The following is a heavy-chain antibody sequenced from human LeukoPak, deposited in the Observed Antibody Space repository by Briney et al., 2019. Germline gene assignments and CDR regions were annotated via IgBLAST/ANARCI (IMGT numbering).Heavy chain of an antibody. Sequence: PGGSLRLSCAASGFTFSSYSMNWVRQAPGKGLEWVSAITGSGGSTYYADSVKGRFTISRDNSKNTLYLQMNSLRAEDTAVYYCAKCSYDSSGYYYGDYWGQGTLVTVSS. D-gene: IGHD3-22*01. CDR2: ITGSGGST. CDR1: GFTFSSYS. CDR3: AKCSYDSSGYYYGDY. J-gene: IGHJ4*02. V-gene: IGHV3-23*01.